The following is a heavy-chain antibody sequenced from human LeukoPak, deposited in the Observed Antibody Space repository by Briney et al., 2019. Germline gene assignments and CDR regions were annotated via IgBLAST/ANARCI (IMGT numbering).Heavy chain of an antibody. CDR3: ARQTIFGVVHGDYFDY. CDR2: INHSEST. Sequence: SETLSLTCAVYGGSFSGYYWSWIRQPPGKGLEWIGEINHSESTNYNPSLKSRVTISVDTSKNQFSLKLSSVTAADTAVYYCARQTIFGVVHGDYFDYWGQGTLVTVSS. CDR1: GGSFSGYY. V-gene: IGHV4-34*01. D-gene: IGHD3-3*01. J-gene: IGHJ4*02.